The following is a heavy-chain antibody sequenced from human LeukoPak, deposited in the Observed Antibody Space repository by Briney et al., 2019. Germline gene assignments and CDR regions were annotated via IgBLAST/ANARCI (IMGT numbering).Heavy chain of an antibody. CDR2: IKQDGSRK. D-gene: IGHD5-18*01. CDR1: GFTFSGDS. J-gene: IGHJ4*02. Sequence: GGSLRLSCAASGFTFSGDSMSWVRQPPGKGLEWVASIKQDGSRKYYVDSVKGRFTISRDNSKNTLYLQMNSLRAEDTAVYYCAKDSPGYSYGFDYWGQGTLVTVSS. V-gene: IGHV3-7*01. CDR3: AKDSPGYSYGFDY.